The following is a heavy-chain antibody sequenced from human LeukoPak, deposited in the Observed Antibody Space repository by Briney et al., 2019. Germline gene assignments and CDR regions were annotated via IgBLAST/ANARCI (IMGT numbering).Heavy chain of an antibody. J-gene: IGHJ3*02. V-gene: IGHV4-30-4*07. CDR1: GASSSSADHY. CDR2: IYFSGST. CDR3: ARDAFDI. Sequence: PSETLSLTCLVSGASSSSADHYWTWIRQPPGKGLEWVGYIYFSGSTYYNPSLKGRATISLDTSKSRFSLKLTSVTAADTAVYYCARDAFDIWGQGTMVTVSS.